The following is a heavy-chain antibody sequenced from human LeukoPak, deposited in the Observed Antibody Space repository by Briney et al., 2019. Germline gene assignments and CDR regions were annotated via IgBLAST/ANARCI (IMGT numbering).Heavy chain of an antibody. CDR1: GHTFTGYY. CDR3: ARDFVVRGVREFSFDY. Sequence: ASVKVSCKASGHTFTGYYMHWVRQAPGQGLEWMGRINPNSGGTNYAQKFQGRVTMTRDMSNSTAYMELSRLRSDDTAVYYCARDFVVRGVREFSFDYWGQGTLVTVSS. CDR2: INPNSGGT. D-gene: IGHD3-10*01. J-gene: IGHJ4*02. V-gene: IGHV1-2*06.